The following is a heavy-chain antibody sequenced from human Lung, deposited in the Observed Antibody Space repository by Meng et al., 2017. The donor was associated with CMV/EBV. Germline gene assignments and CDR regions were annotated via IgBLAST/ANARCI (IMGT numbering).Heavy chain of an antibody. D-gene: IGHD6-13*01. J-gene: IGHJ6*02. CDR3: VRHFGDWQQPYYYYYGMDV. CDR2: IYYSRTT. CDR1: GGSISSSSYY. V-gene: IGHV4-39*01. Sequence: LXCTVSGGSISSSSYYCGWNRHPPGKGLEWIGSIYYSRTTYYNPSHKSRVTISVDTSKSQFSLKLCSVTAADTAVYYCVRHFGDWQQPYYYYYGMDVXGQGXTVTVSS.